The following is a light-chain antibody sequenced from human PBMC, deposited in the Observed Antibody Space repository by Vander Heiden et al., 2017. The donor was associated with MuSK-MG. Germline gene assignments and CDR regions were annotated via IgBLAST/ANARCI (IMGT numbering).Light chain of an antibody. CDR3: QQTDITPWT. J-gene: IGKJ1*01. CDR1: QNTDNY. CDR2: AAS. Sequence: DIQLTQSPSSLSASVGDRVTITCRASQNTDNYLNWYQHIPGKAPHLLIYAASTLQSGVPSRFSGSGSGTDFTLTISRLQHEDFAIYYCQQTDITPWTFGRGTKVEIK. V-gene: IGKV1-39*01.